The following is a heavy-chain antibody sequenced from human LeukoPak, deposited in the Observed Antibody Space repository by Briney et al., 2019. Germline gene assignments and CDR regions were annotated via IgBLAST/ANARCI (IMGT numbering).Heavy chain of an antibody. CDR1: GGSLSGYY. D-gene: IGHD5-18*01. CDR2: INHSGST. CDR3: ARGEGGYSYGYYYYYMDV. Sequence: PSETLSLTGAVYGGSLSGYYRSWIRQPPGKGLEWSGEINHSGSTNYNPSLKSRVTISVDTSKNQCSLKLSSVTAADTAVYYCARGEGGYSYGYYYYYMDVWGKGTTVTVSS. J-gene: IGHJ6*03. V-gene: IGHV4-34*01.